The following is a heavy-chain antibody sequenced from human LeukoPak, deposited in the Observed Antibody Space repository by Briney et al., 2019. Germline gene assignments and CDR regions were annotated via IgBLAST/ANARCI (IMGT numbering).Heavy chain of an antibody. CDR1: GFTFSSYA. Sequence: GGSLRLSCAASGFTFSSYAMSWVRQAPGKGLEWVSAISGSGGSTYYADSVKGRFTISRDNSKSTLYLQMNSLRAEDTAVYYCAKAVYYYDSSGYYYFDYWGQGTLVTVSS. CDR3: AKAVYYYDSSGYYYFDY. CDR2: ISGSGGST. D-gene: IGHD3-22*01. J-gene: IGHJ4*02. V-gene: IGHV3-23*01.